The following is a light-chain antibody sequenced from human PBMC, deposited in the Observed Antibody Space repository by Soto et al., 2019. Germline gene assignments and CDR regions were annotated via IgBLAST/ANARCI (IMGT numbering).Light chain of an antibody. CDR3: SSYTSSSTRV. J-gene: IGLJ3*02. CDR2: EVS. V-gene: IGLV2-14*01. Sequence: QSALTQPASVSGSPGQSITISCTGTSSDVGGYNYVSWYQQQQGKAPKLMIYEVSNRPSGVANRFSGSKSGNTASLTISGLQAEDEAAYYCSSYTSSSTRVFGGGTPLTVL. CDR1: SSDVGGYNY.